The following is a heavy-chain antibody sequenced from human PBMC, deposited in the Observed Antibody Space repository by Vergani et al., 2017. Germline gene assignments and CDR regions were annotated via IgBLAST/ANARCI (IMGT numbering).Heavy chain of an antibody. CDR2: INPNSGGT. CDR3: ARDRLCIAAAGTGWFDP. CDR1: GYTFTGYY. V-gene: IGHV1-2*02. D-gene: IGHD6-13*01. Sequence: QVQLVQSGAEVKKPGASVKVSCKASGYTFTGYYMHWVRQAPGQGLEWMGWINPNSGGTNYAQKFQGRVTMTRDTSISTAYMELSRLRSDDTAVYYCARDRLCIAAAGTGWFDPWGQGTLVTVSS. J-gene: IGHJ5*02.